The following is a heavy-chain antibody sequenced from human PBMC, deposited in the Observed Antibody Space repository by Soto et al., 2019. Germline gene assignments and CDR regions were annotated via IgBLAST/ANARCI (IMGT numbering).Heavy chain of an antibody. V-gene: IGHV4-39*01. J-gene: IGHJ5*02. D-gene: IGHD6-19*01. CDR2: SYYSGSA. Sequence: SETLSLTCSVSGGSINSSSYFWGWVRQPPGKGLEWIGSSYYSGSAYYNPSLRSRVTISVDTSKNQFSLKLSSVTAADTAVFYCARHYSSGSRNWFDPWGQGTLVTVSS. CDR3: ARHYSSGSRNWFDP. CDR1: GGSINSSSYF.